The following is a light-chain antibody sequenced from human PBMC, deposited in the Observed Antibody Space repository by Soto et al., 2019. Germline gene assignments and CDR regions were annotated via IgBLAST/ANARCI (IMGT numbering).Light chain of an antibody. J-gene: IGLJ1*01. Sequence: QSALTQPPSASGSPGQSVTISCTGTSSDIGGYNSVSWYQQHPGKAPKVMIYDVTKRPSGVPDRFSGSKSGNTASLTVSALQAEDQAHYYCSSYTDRKNLVFGTGTKVTVL. CDR3: SSYTDRKNLV. CDR1: SSDIGGYNS. V-gene: IGLV2-8*01. CDR2: DVT.